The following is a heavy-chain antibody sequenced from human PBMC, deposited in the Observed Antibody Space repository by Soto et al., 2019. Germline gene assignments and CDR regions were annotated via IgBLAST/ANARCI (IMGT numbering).Heavy chain of an antibody. D-gene: IGHD1-1*01. CDR1: GGSISSYY. Sequence: SETLSLSCTVSGGSISSYYWSWIRQPPGKGLEWIGYIYYSGSTNYNPSLKSRVTISVDTSKNQFSLKLSSVTAADTAVYYCARLRNNYAGLDYWGQGALVTVSS. CDR3: ARLRNNYAGLDY. V-gene: IGHV4-59*08. CDR2: IYYSGST. J-gene: IGHJ4*02.